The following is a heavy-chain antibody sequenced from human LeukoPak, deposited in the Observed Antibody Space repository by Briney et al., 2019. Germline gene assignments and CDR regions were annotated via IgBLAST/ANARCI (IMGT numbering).Heavy chain of an antibody. CDR3: ARIKSGWSYDAFDI. CDR2: IYYSGST. Sequence: SDTLSLTCAVSGYSISSSNWWCCIRQPPGKGLEWIGYIYYSGSTYYNPSLKSRVTMSVDTSKNQFSLKLSSVTAVDTAAYYCARIKSGWSYDAFDIWGQGTMVTVSS. D-gene: IGHD6-19*01. CDR1: GYSISSSNW. V-gene: IGHV4-28*01. J-gene: IGHJ3*02.